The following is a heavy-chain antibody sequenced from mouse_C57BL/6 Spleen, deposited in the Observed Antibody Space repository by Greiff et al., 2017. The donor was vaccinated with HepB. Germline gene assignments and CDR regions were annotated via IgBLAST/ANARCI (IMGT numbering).Heavy chain of an antibody. V-gene: IGHV5-9*01. CDR3: ARGDYYYGSLDY. D-gene: IGHD1-1*01. J-gene: IGHJ2*01. CDR2: ISGGGGNT. CDR1: GFTFSSYT. Sequence: EVKLMESGGGLVKPGGSLKLSCAASGFTFSSYTMSWVRQTPEKRLEWVATISGGGGNTYYPDSVKGRFTISRDNAKNTLYLQMSSLRSEDTALYYCARGDYYYGSLDYWGQGTTLTVSS.